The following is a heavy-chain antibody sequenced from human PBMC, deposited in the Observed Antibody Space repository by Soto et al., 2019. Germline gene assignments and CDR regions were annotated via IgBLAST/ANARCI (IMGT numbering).Heavy chain of an antibody. CDR1: GYTFTKYG. V-gene: IGHV1-18*01. J-gene: IGHJ4*02. CDR2: ISGSSGNA. D-gene: IGHD3-16*01. CDR3: AREVAGLGGEYDY. Sequence: QVQLVQSGAEVKNPGASVKVSCKTSGYTFTKYGVGWVRQAPGQGLEWMGWISGSSGNANYAEKVQGRITLTTDTPTSTAYIELRSLRSDDTAVNYLAREVAGLGGEYDYWGQGTLVTVSS.